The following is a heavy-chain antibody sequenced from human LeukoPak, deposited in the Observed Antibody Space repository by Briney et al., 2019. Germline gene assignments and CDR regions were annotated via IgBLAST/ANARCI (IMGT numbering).Heavy chain of an antibody. J-gene: IGHJ4*02. CDR3: AKPPYRSSLVYYFDY. V-gene: IGHV3-30*18. CDR1: GFTFSSYG. Sequence: PGGSLRLSCAASGFTFSSYGMHWVRQAPGKGLEWVAVISYDGSNKYYADSVKGRFTISRDNSKNTLYLQMNSLRAEDTAVYYCAKPPYRSSLVYYFDYWGQGTLVTVSS. CDR2: ISYDGSNK. D-gene: IGHD2-2*01.